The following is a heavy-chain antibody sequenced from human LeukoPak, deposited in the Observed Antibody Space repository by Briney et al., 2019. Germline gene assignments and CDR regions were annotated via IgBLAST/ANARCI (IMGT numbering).Heavy chain of an antibody. CDR3: ARHMSVTYDAFDI. D-gene: IGHD2-21*02. CDR2: VYYSGRT. Sequence: PSENLSLPCSVSCVPLITYYRSWLRQSPGEGMEGIGYVYYSGRTSYNASLKSRVTTSVDTSKNQFFLKLSSVTAADTAVYYCARHMSVTYDAFDIWDQGTMVTVSS. J-gene: IGHJ3*02. CDR1: CVPLITYY. V-gene: IGHV4-59*08.